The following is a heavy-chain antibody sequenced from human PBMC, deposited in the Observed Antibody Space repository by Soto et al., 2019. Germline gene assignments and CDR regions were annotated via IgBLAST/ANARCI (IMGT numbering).Heavy chain of an antibody. J-gene: IGHJ4*02. CDR1: GFTFSSYA. Sequence: QVQLVESGGGVVQPGRSLRLSCAASGFTFSSYAMHWVRQAPGKGLEWVAVISYDGSKKYYADSVKGRFTICRDNSKNTLYLQMNSLRAEDTAVYYCARGRDPDYYYSSGTEGAPIDYWGQGTLVTVSS. CDR2: ISYDGSKK. V-gene: IGHV3-30-3*01. CDR3: ARGRDPDYYYSSGTEGAPIDY. D-gene: IGHD3-22*01.